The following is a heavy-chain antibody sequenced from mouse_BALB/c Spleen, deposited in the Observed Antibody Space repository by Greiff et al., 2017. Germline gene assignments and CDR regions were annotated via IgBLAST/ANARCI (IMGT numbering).Heavy chain of an antibody. CDR2: INPSNGRT. CDR3: ARLGDWDVGY. Sequence: QVQLQQPGAELVKPGASVKLSCKASGYTFTSYWMHWVKQRPGQGLEWIGEINPSNGRTNYNEKLKSQATLTVDKSSSTPYMQLSSLTSEDSAVYYCARLGDWDVGYWGQGTTLTVSS. J-gene: IGHJ2*01. V-gene: IGHV1S81*02. CDR1: GYTFTSYW. D-gene: IGHD4-1*01.